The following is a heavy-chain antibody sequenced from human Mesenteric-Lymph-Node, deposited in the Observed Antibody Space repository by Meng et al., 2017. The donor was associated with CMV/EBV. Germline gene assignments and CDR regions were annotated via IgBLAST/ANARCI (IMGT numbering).Heavy chain of an antibody. D-gene: IGHD4-17*01. CDR1: GFTFSTYW. Sequence: LSLTCAASGFTFSTYWMHWVRQAPGKGPVWVSRINGDGSLISYADSVKGRFTISRDYARTTLYLQMNSLRVDDTAVYYCARVKADYENGMDVWGQGTTVTVSS. CDR3: ARVKADYENGMDV. V-gene: IGHV3-74*01. CDR2: INGDGSLI. J-gene: IGHJ6*02.